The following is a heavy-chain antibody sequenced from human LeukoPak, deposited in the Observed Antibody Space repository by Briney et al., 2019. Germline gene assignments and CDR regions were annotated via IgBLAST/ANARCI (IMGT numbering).Heavy chain of an antibody. CDR3: ARESSGYFY. V-gene: IGHV3-21*01. Sequence: PGGSLRLSCAAFGFTFSTYSMNWVRQAPGKGLEWVSSISSGSSFIYYADSVKGRFTISRDNAKNSLFLQMNSLRAEDTAVYYCARESSGYFYWGQGTLVTVSS. CDR2: ISSGSSFI. D-gene: IGHD3-22*01. CDR1: GFTFSTYS. J-gene: IGHJ4*02.